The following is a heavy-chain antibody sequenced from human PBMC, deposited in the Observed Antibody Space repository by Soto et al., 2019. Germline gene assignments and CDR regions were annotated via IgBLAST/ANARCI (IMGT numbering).Heavy chain of an antibody. V-gene: IGHV1-69*01. CDR2: IIPIFGTA. J-gene: IGHJ4*02. Sequence: QVQLVQSGAEVKKPGSSVKVSCKASGGTFSSYAISWVRQAPGQGLEWMGGIIPIFGTANYAQKFQGRVTITADEYTSTAYMELSSLRSEDTAVYYCARGPDPSKQWLAIDTFDYWGQGTLVTVSS. D-gene: IGHD6-19*01. CDR1: GGTFSSYA. CDR3: ARGPDPSKQWLAIDTFDY.